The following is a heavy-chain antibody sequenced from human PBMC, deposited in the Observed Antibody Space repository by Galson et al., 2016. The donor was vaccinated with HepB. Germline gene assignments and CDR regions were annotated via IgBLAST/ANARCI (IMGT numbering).Heavy chain of an antibody. J-gene: IGHJ6*02. CDR2: ISSSSIYI. CDR1: GFTFNTYS. Sequence: SLRLSCAASGFTFNTYSINWVRQAPGKGLEWVSSISSSSIYIYYAGSVEGRFTISRDNAKKSLYLQMNRLRAEDTAVYYCATAYRESPSCDIPDYGLDVWGQGTTVTVSS. V-gene: IGHV3-21*04. CDR3: ATAYRESPSCDIPDYGLDV. D-gene: IGHD2-21*01.